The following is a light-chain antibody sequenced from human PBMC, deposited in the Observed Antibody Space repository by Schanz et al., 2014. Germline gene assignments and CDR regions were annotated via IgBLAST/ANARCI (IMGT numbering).Light chain of an antibody. CDR1: SSNIGAGYD. J-gene: IGLJ3*02. CDR2: DNN. CDR3: QSHDTSLSGSV. Sequence: QSVLTQPPSVSGAPGQRVTISCTGSSSNIGAGYDVHWYQQLPGTAPKLLISDNNNRPSGVPDRFSGSKSGTSASLAITGLQTEDEADYYCQSHDTSLSGSVFGGGTKLTVL. V-gene: IGLV1-40*01.